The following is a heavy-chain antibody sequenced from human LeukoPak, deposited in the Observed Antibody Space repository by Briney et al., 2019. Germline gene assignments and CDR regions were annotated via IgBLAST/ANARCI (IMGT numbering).Heavy chain of an antibody. J-gene: IGHJ4*02. Sequence: PGGSLRLSCAASGFTFSSYSMNWVRQAPGKGLEWVSSISSSSSYIYYADSVKGRFTISRDNAKNSLYLQMNSLRAEDTAVYYCARSYYYGSGSYYNFDYWGQGTLVTVSS. CDR2: ISSSSSYI. CDR1: GFTFSSYS. V-gene: IGHV3-21*01. CDR3: ARSYYYGSGSYYNFDY. D-gene: IGHD3-10*01.